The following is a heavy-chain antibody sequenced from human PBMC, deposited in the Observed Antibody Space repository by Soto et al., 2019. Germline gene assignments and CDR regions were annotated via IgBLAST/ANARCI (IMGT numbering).Heavy chain of an antibody. CDR1: GFTFSSYA. CDR2: IKQDGSEK. Sequence: GGSLRLSCAASGFTFSSYAMSWVRQAPGKGLEWVANIKQDGSEKYYVDSVKGRFTISRDNAKNSLYLQMNSLRAEDTAVYYCARAGYGMDVWGQGTTVTVSS. J-gene: IGHJ6*02. CDR3: ARAGYGMDV. V-gene: IGHV3-7*01.